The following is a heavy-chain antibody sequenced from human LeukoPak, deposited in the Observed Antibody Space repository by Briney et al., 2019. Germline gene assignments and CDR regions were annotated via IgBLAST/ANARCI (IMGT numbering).Heavy chain of an antibody. J-gene: IGHJ3*02. Sequence: GGSLRLSCAASGFSFSSFSMNWVRQAPGKGLEWVSYISSSSSTIYYADSVKGRFTISRDNSKNTLYLQMNSLRAEDTAVYYCAKDRTYGGYDAFDIWGQGTMVTVSS. CDR3: AKDRTYGGYDAFDI. CDR2: ISSSSSTI. CDR1: GFSFSSFS. V-gene: IGHV3-48*01. D-gene: IGHD4-17*01.